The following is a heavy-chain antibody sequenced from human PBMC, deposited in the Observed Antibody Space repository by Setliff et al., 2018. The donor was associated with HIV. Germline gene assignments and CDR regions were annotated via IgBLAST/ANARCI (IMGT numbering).Heavy chain of an antibody. CDR2: ISGSSSTK. J-gene: IGHJ6*02. Sequence: PGGSLRLSCAASGFAFSDYSMNWVRQAPGKGPEWLSYISGSSSTKYYADSVQGRFTISRDNARNSLSLQLNSLRADDTAVYYCARILDMSSRTRTLYHAMDVWGRGTTVTVSS. V-gene: IGHV3-48*04. CDR1: GFAFSDYS. D-gene: IGHD3-10*01. CDR3: ARILDMSSRTRTLYHAMDV.